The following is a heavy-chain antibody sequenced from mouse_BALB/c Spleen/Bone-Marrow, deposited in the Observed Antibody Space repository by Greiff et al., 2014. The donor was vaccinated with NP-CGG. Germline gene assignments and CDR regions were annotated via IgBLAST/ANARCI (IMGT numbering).Heavy chain of an antibody. V-gene: IGHV1-80*01. J-gene: IGHJ4*01. D-gene: IGHD1-1*01. CDR2: IYPGDGDT. Sequence: QVQLKHSGAELVRPGSSVKISCKASGYAFSNYWMNWVKQRPGQGLEWIGQIYPGDGDTNYNGKFKGKATLTADKSSSTAYMQLSSLTSEDSAVYFCARRDGSTYYYAMDYWGQGTSVTVSS. CDR3: ARRDGSTYYYAMDY. CDR1: GYAFSNYW.